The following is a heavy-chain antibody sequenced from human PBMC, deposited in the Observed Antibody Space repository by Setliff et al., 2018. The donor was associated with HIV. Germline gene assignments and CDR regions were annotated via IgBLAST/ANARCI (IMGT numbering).Heavy chain of an antibody. CDR1: GFTFSSYV. CDR3: VKAVIVVIPAAIFDY. J-gene: IGHJ4*02. Sequence: LRLSCSASGFTFSSYVMHWVRQAPGKGLEYVSAISSDGGSTYYADSVKGRFTISRDNSKNTLYLQMSSLGVEDTAVYYCVKAVIVVIPAAIFDYWGQGTLVTVSS. CDR2: ISSDGGST. D-gene: IGHD2-2*01. V-gene: IGHV3-64D*09.